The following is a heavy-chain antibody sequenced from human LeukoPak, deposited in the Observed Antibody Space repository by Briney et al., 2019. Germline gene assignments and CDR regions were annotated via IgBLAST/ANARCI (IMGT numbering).Heavy chain of an antibody. CDR2: IIPIFGTA. V-gene: IGHV1-69*01. CDR3: ERDRDCTNGVCYSPDYYYYMDV. CDR1: GGTFSSYT. Sequence: SVKVSCKASGGTFSSYTISWVRQAPGQGVEWMGGIIPIFGTANYAQKFQGRVTITADESTSTAYMELSSLRYEDTAVYYCERDRDCTNGVCYSPDYYYYMDVWGKGTTVTVSS. J-gene: IGHJ6*03. D-gene: IGHD2-8*01.